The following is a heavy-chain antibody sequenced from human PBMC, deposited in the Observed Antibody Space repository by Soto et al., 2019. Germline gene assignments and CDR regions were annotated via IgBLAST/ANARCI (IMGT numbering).Heavy chain of an antibody. CDR2: INTNTGNP. D-gene: IGHD2-21*02. CDR3: ARPNCGGDCEAFDI. CDR1: GYTFTSYA. V-gene: IGHV7-4-1*01. J-gene: IGHJ3*02. Sequence: QVQLVQSGSELKKPGASVKVSCKASGYTFTSYAMNWVRQAPGQGLEWMGWINTNTGNPTYAQGFTGRFVFSLDTSGSTAYLQICSLKAEDTAVYYCARPNCGGDCEAFDIWGQGTMVTVSS.